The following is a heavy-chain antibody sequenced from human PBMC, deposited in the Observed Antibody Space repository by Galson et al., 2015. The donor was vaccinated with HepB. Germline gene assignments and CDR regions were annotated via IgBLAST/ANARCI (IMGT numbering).Heavy chain of an antibody. J-gene: IGHJ6*02. Sequence: SVKVSCKASGYTFTSYGISWVRQAPGQGLEWMGWISAYNGNTNYAQKLQGRVTMTTDTSTSTAYMELRSLRSDDTAVYYCARVRGSGYYRYYYYGMDVWGQGTTVTVSS. CDR3: ARVRGSGYYRYYYYGMDV. D-gene: IGHD3-22*01. CDR2: ISAYNGNT. V-gene: IGHV1-18*01. CDR1: GYTFTSYG.